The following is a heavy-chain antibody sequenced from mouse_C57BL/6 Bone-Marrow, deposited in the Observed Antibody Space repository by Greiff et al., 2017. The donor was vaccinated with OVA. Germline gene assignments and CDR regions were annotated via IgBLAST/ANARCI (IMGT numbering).Heavy chain of an antibody. D-gene: IGHD1-1*01. CDR2: INYDGSST. CDR3: AREGLGSSYVWYFDV. Sequence: EVQLVESEGGLVQPGSSMKLSCTASGFTFSDYYMAWVRQVPEKGLEWVANINYDGSSTYYLDSLKSRFIISRDNAKNILYLQMSSLKSEDTATYYCAREGLGSSYVWYFDVWGTGTTVTVSS. CDR1: GFTFSDYY. V-gene: IGHV5-16*01. J-gene: IGHJ1*03.